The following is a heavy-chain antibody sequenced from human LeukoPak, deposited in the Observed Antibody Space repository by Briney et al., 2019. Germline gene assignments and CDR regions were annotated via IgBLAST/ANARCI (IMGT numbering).Heavy chain of an antibody. J-gene: IGHJ4*02. CDR3: ARDKAGYSGYEGVDY. CDR2: ISAYNGNT. D-gene: IGHD5-12*01. CDR1: GYTFTSYG. Sequence: ASVTVSCTAPGYTFTSYGISWVRQAPGQGLEWMGWISAYNGNTNYAQKLQGRVTMTTDTSTSTAYMELRSLRSDDTAVYYCARDKAGYSGYEGVDYWGQGTLVTVSS. V-gene: IGHV1-18*01.